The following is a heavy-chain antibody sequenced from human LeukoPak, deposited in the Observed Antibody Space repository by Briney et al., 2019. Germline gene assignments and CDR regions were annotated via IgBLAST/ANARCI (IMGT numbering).Heavy chain of an antibody. CDR3: ARKSDSPYYYYGMDV. Sequence: SETLSLTCTVSGGSISSYYWSWIRQPPGKGLEWIGYIYYSGSTNYNPSLKSRVTISVDTSKNQFSLKLSSVTAADTAVYYCARKSDSPYYYYGMDVWGQGTTVTVSS. CDR2: IYYSGST. CDR1: GGSISSYY. V-gene: IGHV4-59*08. D-gene: IGHD2-21*02. J-gene: IGHJ6*02.